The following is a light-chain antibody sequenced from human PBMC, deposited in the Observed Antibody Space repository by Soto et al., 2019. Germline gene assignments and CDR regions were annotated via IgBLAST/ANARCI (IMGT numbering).Light chain of an antibody. V-gene: IGLV1-51*01. CDR3: ETWDSSLGAVV. J-gene: IGLJ2*01. CDR1: SSNIGNNY. Sequence: QSVLTQPPSVSAAPGQRVTISCSGSSSNIGNNYVSWYQQLPGTAPKLLIYDNNERPSGIPDRFSASKSGTSATLGITGLQTGDEADYYCETWDSSLGAVVFGGGTKLTVL. CDR2: DNN.